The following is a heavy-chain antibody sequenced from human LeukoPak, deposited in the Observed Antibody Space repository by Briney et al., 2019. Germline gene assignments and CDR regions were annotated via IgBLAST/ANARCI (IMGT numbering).Heavy chain of an antibody. V-gene: IGHV3-74*01. J-gene: IGHJ4*02. CDR2: INSDGSST. D-gene: IGHD3-22*01. CDR3: ARDEYDSSGYYSYFDY. Sequence: PGGSLRLSCAASGFTFSSYWMHWVRQAPGKGLVWVSRINSDGSSTSYADSVKGRFTISRDNAKNTLYLQMNSLSAEDTAVYYCARDEYDSSGYYSYFDYWGQGTLVTVSS. CDR1: GFTFSSYW.